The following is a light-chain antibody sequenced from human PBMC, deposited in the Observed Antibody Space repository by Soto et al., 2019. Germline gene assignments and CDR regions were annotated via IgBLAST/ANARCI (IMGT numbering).Light chain of an antibody. CDR2: KSS. Sequence: DIQMTQSPSTLSASVGDRVTITCRDSQSISSWLAWYQQKPGKAPKLLIFKSSVLESGVPSRFSGSGSGTEVTLTISILQPDDFATYYCHQYNSYSWTFGQGTKVDIK. J-gene: IGKJ1*01. V-gene: IGKV1-5*03. CDR3: HQYNSYSWT. CDR1: QSISSW.